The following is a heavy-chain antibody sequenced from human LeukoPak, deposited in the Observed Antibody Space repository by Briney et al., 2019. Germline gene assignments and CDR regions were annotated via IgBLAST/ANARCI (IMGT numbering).Heavy chain of an antibody. J-gene: IGHJ4*02. V-gene: IGHV3-30-3*01. CDR3: AREAVVTAILDY. D-gene: IGHD2-21*02. CDR1: GFTFSSYA. CDR2: ISYDGSNK. Sequence: GRSLRLSCAASGFTFSSYAMHWARQAPGKGLEWVAVISYDGSNKYYADSVKGRFTISRDNSKNTLYLQMNSLRAEDTAVYYCAREAVVTAILDYWGQGTLVTVSS.